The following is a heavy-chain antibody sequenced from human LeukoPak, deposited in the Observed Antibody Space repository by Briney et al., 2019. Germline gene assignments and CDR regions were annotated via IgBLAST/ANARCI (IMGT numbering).Heavy chain of an antibody. CDR2: INHSGST. D-gene: IGHD5-24*01. Sequence: NPGGSLRLSCAASGFTFSSYAMSWVRQAPGKGLEWIGEINHSGSTNYNPSLKSRVTISVDTSKNQFSLKLSSVTAADTAVYYCARVSSRDGYNYYFDYWGQGTLVTVSS. J-gene: IGHJ4*02. CDR3: ARVSSRDGYNYYFDY. V-gene: IGHV4-34*01. CDR1: GFTFSSYA.